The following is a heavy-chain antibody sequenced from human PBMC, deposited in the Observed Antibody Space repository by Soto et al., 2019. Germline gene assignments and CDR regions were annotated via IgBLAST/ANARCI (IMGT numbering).Heavy chain of an antibody. J-gene: IGHJ6*02. CDR2: IRSKPNNFAT. Sequence: EVQLVQSGGGLVQPGGSLKLSCSASGFTFSGSDIHWVRQASGRGLEWLGRIRSKPNNFATVYGESVRGRVTFSRDYSQNTAFLQLNSLKSDDTAVYYGARHFSWSYGMDAWGLGTTGTVS. CDR3: ARHFSWSYGMDA. V-gene: IGHV3-73*02. D-gene: IGHD3-3*01. CDR1: GFTFSGSD.